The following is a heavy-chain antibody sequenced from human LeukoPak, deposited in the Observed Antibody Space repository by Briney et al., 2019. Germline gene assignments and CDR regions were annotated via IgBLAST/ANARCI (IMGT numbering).Heavy chain of an antibody. CDR3: ARGKSSGYGNYYYYYYMDV. V-gene: IGHV4-4*07. CDR2: IYTSGST. J-gene: IGHJ6*03. D-gene: IGHD3-22*01. CDR1: GGSISSYY. Sequence: PSETLTLTCTVSGGSISSYYWSWIRQPAGKGLEWIGRIYTSGSTNYNPSLKSRVTMSVDTSKNQFSLKLSSVTAADTAVYYCARGKSSGYGNYYYYYYMDVWGKGTTVTISS.